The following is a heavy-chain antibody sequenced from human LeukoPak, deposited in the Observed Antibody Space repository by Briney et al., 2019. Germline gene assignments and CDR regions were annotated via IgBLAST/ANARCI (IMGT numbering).Heavy chain of an antibody. CDR1: GFTFTNYA. Sequence: QPGGSLRLSCVASGFTFTNYAINWVRQAPGKGLDWVSGISGGGEITFYSQSVKGRCTTSRDNSKYTVFLEMNSLKVEDTAIYYFATDRPVSPSTLIDHWGQGTLVTVSS. V-gene: IGHV3-23*01. J-gene: IGHJ4*02. CDR3: ATDRPVSPSTLIDH. CDR2: ISGGGEIT.